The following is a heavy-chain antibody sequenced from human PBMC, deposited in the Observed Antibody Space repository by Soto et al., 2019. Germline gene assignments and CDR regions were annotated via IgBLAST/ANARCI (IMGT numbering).Heavy chain of an antibody. J-gene: IGHJ6*02. V-gene: IGHV3-73*02. Sequence: EVQLVESGGGLVQPGGSPKLSCAASGFTFSGSAMHWVRQASGKGLEWVGRIRSKANSYATAYAASVKGRFTISRDDSKNTAYLQMNSLKTEDTAVYYCTRTLTRFGPNYGMDVWGQGTTVTVSS. CDR1: GFTFSGSA. CDR2: IRSKANSYAT. D-gene: IGHD3-10*01. CDR3: TRTLTRFGPNYGMDV.